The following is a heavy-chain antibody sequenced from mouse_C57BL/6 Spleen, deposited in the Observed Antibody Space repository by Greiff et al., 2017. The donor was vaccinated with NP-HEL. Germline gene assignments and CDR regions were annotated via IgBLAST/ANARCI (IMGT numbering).Heavy chain of an antibody. J-gene: IGHJ1*03. D-gene: IGHD1-1*01. CDR3: ARSYYGSSYPSYWYFDV. V-gene: IGHV14-4*01. CDR1: GFNIKDDY. Sequence: VQLQQSGAELVRPGASVKLSCTASGFNIKDDYMHWVKQRPEQGLEWIGWIDPENGDTEYASKFQGKATLTVETSSSTAYMQLSSLTSEDSAVYYCARSYYGSSYPSYWYFDVWGTGTTVTVSS. CDR2: IDPENGDT.